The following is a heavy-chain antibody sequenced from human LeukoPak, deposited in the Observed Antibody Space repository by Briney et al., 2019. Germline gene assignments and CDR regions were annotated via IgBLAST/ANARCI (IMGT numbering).Heavy chain of an antibody. J-gene: IGHJ4*02. CDR3: ARDGSNGDYAAY. D-gene: IGHD4-17*01. Sequence: GGSLRLSCAASGFTFSNYALSWVRQAPGKGLEWVSAISGSGGSTYYADSVKGRFTISRDNAKNSLYLQMNSLRAEDTAVYYCARDGSNGDYAAYWGQGTLVTVSS. CDR2: ISGSGGST. CDR1: GFTFSNYA. V-gene: IGHV3-23*01.